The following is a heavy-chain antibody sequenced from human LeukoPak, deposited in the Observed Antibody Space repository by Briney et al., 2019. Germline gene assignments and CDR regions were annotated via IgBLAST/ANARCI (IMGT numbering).Heavy chain of an antibody. Sequence: SETLSLTCTVSGGSISSSSYYWGWIRQPPGKGLEWIVCIYYSGSTYYNPSLKSRVTISVDTSKNQFSLKLSSVTAADTAVYYCARDQPVVVHDYWGQGTLVTVSS. CDR2: IYYSGST. V-gene: IGHV4-39*07. D-gene: IGHD2-15*01. J-gene: IGHJ4*02. CDR1: GGSISSSSYY. CDR3: ARDQPVVVHDY.